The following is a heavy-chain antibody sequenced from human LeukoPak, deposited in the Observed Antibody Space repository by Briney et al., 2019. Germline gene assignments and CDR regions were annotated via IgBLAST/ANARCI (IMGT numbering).Heavy chain of an antibody. Sequence: SETLTLTCTVSGGSITGYYWNWIRQPPGKGLEWIGYIYYSGGTYYNPSLESRVTISVDTSKNQFSLILSSVTAADTAVYYCARHLGGGIYFDYWGQGTLVTVSS. V-gene: IGHV4-59*08. J-gene: IGHJ4*02. CDR2: IYYSGGT. D-gene: IGHD3-16*01. CDR3: ARHLGGGIYFDY. CDR1: GGSITGYY.